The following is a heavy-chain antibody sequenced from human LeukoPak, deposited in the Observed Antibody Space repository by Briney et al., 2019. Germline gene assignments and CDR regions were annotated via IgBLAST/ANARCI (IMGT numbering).Heavy chain of an antibody. D-gene: IGHD4-17*01. J-gene: IGHJ4*02. V-gene: IGHV5-10-1*01. CDR3: AKHYGDYVGFFDY. CDR1: GYSFTNYW. Sequence: GESLPISCKGSGYSFTNYWISWVRQMSGKGLEWMGTIDPSDSYTNYRPSFQGHVTISADKSISTAYLQWSSLKASDTAMYHCAKHYGDYVGFFDYRGQGTLVTVSS. CDR2: IDPSDSYT.